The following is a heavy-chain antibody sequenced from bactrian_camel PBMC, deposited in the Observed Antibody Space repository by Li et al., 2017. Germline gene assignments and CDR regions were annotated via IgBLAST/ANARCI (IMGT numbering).Heavy chain of an antibody. V-gene: IGHV3S53*01. D-gene: IGHD1*01. CDR3: AADRCYPGWSRSGDDFPY. CDR2: ISSVGTT. Sequence: HVQLVESGGGSVQAGGSLKLSCAASEYIFSTICAMGWFRQAPGKERELVSTISSVGTTSYADSVKGRFTISQDKAKNTLYLQMNDLKPEDTAMYYCAADRCYPGWSRSGDDFPYWGRGTQVTVS. J-gene: IGHJ4*01. CDR1: EYIFSTICA.